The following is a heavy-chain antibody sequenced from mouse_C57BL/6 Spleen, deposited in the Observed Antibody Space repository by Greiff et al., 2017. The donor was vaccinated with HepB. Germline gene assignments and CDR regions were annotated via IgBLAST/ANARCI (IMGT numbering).Heavy chain of an antibody. CDR1: GFTFSSYG. CDR3: AVLPDYYGSSYRAWFAY. D-gene: IGHD1-1*01. J-gene: IGHJ3*01. V-gene: IGHV5-6*01. Sequence: EVKLMESGGDLVKPGGSLKLSCAASGFTFSSYGMSWVRQTPDKRLEWVATISSGGSYTYYPDSVKGRFTISRDNAKNTLYLQRSSLKSEDTAMYYCAVLPDYYGSSYRAWFAYWGQGTLVTVSA. CDR2: ISSGGSYT.